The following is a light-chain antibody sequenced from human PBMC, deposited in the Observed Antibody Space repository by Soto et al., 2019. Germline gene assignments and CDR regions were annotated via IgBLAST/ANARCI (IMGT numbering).Light chain of an antibody. CDR2: EVS. V-gene: IGLV2-18*02. CDR1: SSNVGSYNR. J-gene: IGLJ2*01. CDR3: SSYTSSSTVV. Sequence: QSALTQPPSLSGSPGQSVTISGTGTSSNVGSYNRVSWYQQPPGTAPKLMIYEVSNRPSGVPDRFSGSKSGNTASLTISGLQAEDEADYYCSSYTSSSTVVFGGGTKLTVL.